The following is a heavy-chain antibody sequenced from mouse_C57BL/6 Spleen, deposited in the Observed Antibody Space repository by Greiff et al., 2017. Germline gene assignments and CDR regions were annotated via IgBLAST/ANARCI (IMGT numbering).Heavy chain of an antibody. CDR3: ASHGDYDDAMDY. CDR2: IYPGDGDT. Sequence: QVQLKESGAELVKPGASVKISCKASGYAFSSYWMNWVKQRPGKGLEWIGQIYPGDGDTNYNGKFKGKATLTADKSSSTAYMQLSSLTSEDSAVYFCASHGDYDDAMDYWGQGTSVTVSS. V-gene: IGHV1-80*01. J-gene: IGHJ4*01. CDR1: GYAFSSYW. D-gene: IGHD2-4*01.